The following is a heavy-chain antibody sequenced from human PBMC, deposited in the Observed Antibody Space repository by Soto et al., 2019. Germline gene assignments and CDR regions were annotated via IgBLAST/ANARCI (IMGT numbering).Heavy chain of an antibody. CDR3: AGPYDFWSGYYGAAFDI. V-gene: IGHV3-23*01. CDR1: GFTFSSYA. D-gene: IGHD3-3*01. Sequence: PGGSLRLSCAAPGFTFSSYAMSWVRQAPGKGLEWVSAISGSGGSTYYADSVKGRFTISRDNSKNTLYLQMNSLRAEDTAVYYCAGPYDFWSGYYGAAFDIWGQGTMVTVSS. CDR2: ISGSGGST. J-gene: IGHJ3*02.